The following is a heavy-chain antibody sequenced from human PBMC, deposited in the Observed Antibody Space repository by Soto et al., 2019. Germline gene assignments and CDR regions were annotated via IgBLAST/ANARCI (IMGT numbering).Heavy chain of an antibody. J-gene: IGHJ6*02. Sequence: QITLKESGPTLVKPTQTLTLTCSFSGFSLSTSGVGVGWISQPPGKAPEWLGIIYWTADKRYSPSLKTRVTITTDTSSNQVVVIMTSVAADDIATYYCAHDTSGWRWLPDVWGQGTTVTVSS. CDR3: AHDTSGWRWLPDV. V-gene: IGHV2-5*01. CDR2: IYWTADK. CDR1: GFSLSTSGVG. D-gene: IGHD2-21*01.